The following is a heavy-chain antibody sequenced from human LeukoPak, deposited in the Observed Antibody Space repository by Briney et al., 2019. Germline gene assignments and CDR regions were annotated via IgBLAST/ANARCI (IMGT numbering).Heavy chain of an antibody. J-gene: IGHJ6*02. CDR2: ISAYNGNT. D-gene: IGHD2-15*01. V-gene: IGHV1-18*01. CDR1: GYTFTSYG. Sequence: ASVKVSCKASGYTFTSYGISWVRQAPGQGLEWMGWISAYNGNTNYAQKLQGRVTMTTDTSTSTAYMELRILRSDDTAVYYCARDSLRRKCSGGSCYSGPGMDVWGQGTTVTVSS. CDR3: ARDSLRRKCSGGSCYSGPGMDV.